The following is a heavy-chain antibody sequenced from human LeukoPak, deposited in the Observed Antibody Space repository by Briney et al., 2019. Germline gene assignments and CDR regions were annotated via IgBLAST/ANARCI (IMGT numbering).Heavy chain of an antibody. D-gene: IGHD3-9*01. J-gene: IGHJ4*02. CDR1: GGSFSGYY. Sequence: PSETLSLTCAVYGGSFSGYYWSWIRQPPGKGLEWIGEINHSGSTNYNPSLKSRVTISVDTSKNQFSLKLSSVTAADTAVYYCARIRVLRYFDWLATFDYWGQGTLVTVSS. V-gene: IGHV4-34*01. CDR3: ARIRVLRYFDWLATFDY. CDR2: INHSGST.